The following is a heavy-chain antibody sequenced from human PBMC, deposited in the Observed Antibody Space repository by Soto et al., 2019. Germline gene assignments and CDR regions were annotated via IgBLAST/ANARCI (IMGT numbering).Heavy chain of an antibody. D-gene: IGHD6-19*01. Sequence: SVKVSCKASGGTFSSYTISWVRQAPGQGLEWMGRIIPILGIANYAQKFQGRVTMTTDTSTSTAYMELRSLRSDDTAVYYCARKPAVAGLFVAFDIWGKGKMVTV. J-gene: IGHJ3*02. V-gene: IGHV1-69*02. CDR2: IIPILGIA. CDR1: GGTFSSYT. CDR3: ARKPAVAGLFVAFDI.